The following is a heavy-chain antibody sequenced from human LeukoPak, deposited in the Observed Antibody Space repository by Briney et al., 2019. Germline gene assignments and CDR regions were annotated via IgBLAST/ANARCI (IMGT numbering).Heavy chain of an antibody. Sequence: ASVKVSCKASVYTFTGYYMRWVRQAPGQGLEWMGWINPNSGGTNYAQKFQGRVTMTRDTSISTAYMELSRLRSDDTAVYYCARDSSSGWPTTVDYWGQGTLVTVSS. CDR2: INPNSGGT. J-gene: IGHJ4*02. CDR1: VYTFTGYY. V-gene: IGHV1-2*02. CDR3: ARDSSSGWPTTVDY. D-gene: IGHD6-19*01.